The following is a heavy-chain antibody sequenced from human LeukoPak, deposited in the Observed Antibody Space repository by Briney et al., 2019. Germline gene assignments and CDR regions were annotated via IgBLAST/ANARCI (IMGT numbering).Heavy chain of an antibody. CDR2: GSGSGGST. D-gene: IGHD2-2*01. J-gene: IGHJ4*02. CDR1: GFTFSSYT. V-gene: IGHV3-23*01. CDR3: AASLPNIVVVPATKGPFGY. Sequence: GGSLRLSCAASGFTFSSYTMSWVRQAPGKGLEWVSGGSGSGGSTHYADSVKGRFTISRDNSKNTLYLQMNSLRAEDTAVYYCAASLPNIVVVPATKGPFGYWGQGTLVTVSS.